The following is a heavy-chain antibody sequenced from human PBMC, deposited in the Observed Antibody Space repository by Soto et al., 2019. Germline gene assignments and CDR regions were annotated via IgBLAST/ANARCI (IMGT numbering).Heavy chain of an antibody. D-gene: IGHD5-18*01. J-gene: IGHJ4*02. CDR2: ISNDGSNK. CDR3: ARDRERGYIYGSFDY. V-gene: IGHV3-30*03. Sequence: GSLRLSCAASGFSFSTYGMHWVRQAPGKGLEWVAFISNDGSNKYYADSVKGRFTISRDNSKNTLYLQMDSLRAEDTALYYCARDRERGYIYGSFDYWGQRTLVTVSS. CDR1: GFSFSTYG.